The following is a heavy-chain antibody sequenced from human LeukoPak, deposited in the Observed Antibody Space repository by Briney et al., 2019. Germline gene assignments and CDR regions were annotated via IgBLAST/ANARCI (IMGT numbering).Heavy chain of an antibody. D-gene: IGHD6-19*01. CDR1: VGSIGRSSYY. CDR3: ARPSFGGWYGNYFDY. V-gene: IGHV4-39*07. J-gene: IGHJ4*02. CDR2: IYYNGNT. Sequence: SETLSLTCTVSVGSIGRSSYYWGWIRQPPGKGLEWIGNIYYNGNTDYNPSLKSRVTILVDTSKNQFSLKLTSVTAADTAVYYCARPSFGGWYGNYFDYWGQGTLVTVSS.